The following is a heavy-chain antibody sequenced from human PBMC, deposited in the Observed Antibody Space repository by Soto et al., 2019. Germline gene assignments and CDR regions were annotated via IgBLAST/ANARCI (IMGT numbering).Heavy chain of an antibody. CDR3: AREGGGVAYCGGDCFTLDY. J-gene: IGHJ4*02. CDR2: ISAYNGNT. CDR1: GYTFTSYG. D-gene: IGHD2-21*02. V-gene: IGHV1-18*01. Sequence: ASVKVSCKASGYTFTSYGISWVRQAPGQGLEWMGWISAYNGNTNYAQKLQGRVTMTTDTSTSTAYMELRSSVTAADTAVYYCAREGGGVAYCGGDCFTLDYWGQGTLVTVSS.